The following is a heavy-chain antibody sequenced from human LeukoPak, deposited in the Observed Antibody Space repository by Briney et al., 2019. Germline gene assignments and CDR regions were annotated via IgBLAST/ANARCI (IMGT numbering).Heavy chain of an antibody. CDR1: GGSISSSSYY. CDR2: IYYSGST. Sequence: PSETLSLTCTVSGGSISSSSYYWGWLRQPPGKGLEWIGSIYYSGSTYYNPSLKSRVTISVDTSKNQFSLKLSSVTAADTAVYYCARVGDYYDSSGSDYWGQGTLVTVSS. J-gene: IGHJ4*02. V-gene: IGHV4-39*07. CDR3: ARVGDYYDSSGSDY. D-gene: IGHD3-22*01.